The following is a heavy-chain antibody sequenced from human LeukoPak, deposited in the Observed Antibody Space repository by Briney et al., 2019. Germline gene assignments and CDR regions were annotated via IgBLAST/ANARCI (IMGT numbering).Heavy chain of an antibody. J-gene: IGHJ4*02. D-gene: IGHD3-22*01. CDR3: ARTVYSGYYYFDY. Sequence: SETLSLTCAVSGDSISSSDWWSWVRQPPGKGLEWIGEIYHSGSTKYNPSLKSRVTISVDKSKNQFSLTLKTVTVADTAVYYCARTVYSGYYYFDYWGQGTLVTVSS. CDR1: GDSISSSDW. CDR2: IYHSGST. V-gene: IGHV4-4*02.